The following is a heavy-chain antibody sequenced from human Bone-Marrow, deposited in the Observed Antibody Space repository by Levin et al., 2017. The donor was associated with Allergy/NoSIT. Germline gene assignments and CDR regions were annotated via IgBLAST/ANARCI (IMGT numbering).Heavy chain of an antibody. Sequence: PSETLSLTCAVYGGSFSGYYWSWIRQPPGKGLEWIGEINHSGSTNYNPSLKSRVTISVDTSKNQFSLKLSSVTAADTAVYYCARDIWFGTSYWGQGTLVTVSS. D-gene: IGHD3-10*01. CDR2: INHSGST. CDR3: ARDIWFGTSY. V-gene: IGHV4-34*01. J-gene: IGHJ4*02. CDR1: GGSFSGYY.